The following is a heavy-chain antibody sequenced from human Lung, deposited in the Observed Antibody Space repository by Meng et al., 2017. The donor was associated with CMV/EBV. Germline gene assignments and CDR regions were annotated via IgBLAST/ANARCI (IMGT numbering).Heavy chain of an antibody. D-gene: IGHD4-17*01. V-gene: IGHV4-61*01. Sequence: SXTLSLXCTVSGGSVSSGSYYWSWIRQPPGKGLEWIGYIYYSGSTNYNPSLKSRVTISVYTSKNQFSLKLSSVTAADTAVYYCARAYGWSAVTIYYYYGMDVWGQGXTVTVSS. J-gene: IGHJ6*02. CDR3: ARAYGWSAVTIYYYYGMDV. CDR1: GGSVSSGSYY. CDR2: IYYSGST.